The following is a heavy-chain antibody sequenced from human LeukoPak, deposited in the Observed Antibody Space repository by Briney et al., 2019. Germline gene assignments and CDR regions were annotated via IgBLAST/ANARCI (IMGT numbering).Heavy chain of an antibody. CDR3: ALSIAARPVDWFDP. CDR2: IISSGSPI. D-gene: IGHD6-6*01. Sequence: GGSLRLSCAASGFTFSDYYMSWIRQAPGKGLEWVSYIISSGSPIYYADSVKGRFTISRDNAKNSLYLQMNSLRAEDTAVYYCALSIAARPVDWFDPWGQGTLVTVSS. V-gene: IGHV3-11*01. J-gene: IGHJ5*02. CDR1: GFTFSDYY.